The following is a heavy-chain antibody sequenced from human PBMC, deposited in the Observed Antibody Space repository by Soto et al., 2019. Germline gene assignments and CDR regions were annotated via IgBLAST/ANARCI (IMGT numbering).Heavy chain of an antibody. Sequence: SETLSLTCTVSGGSISSYYWSWIRQPPGKGLEWIGYIYYSGSTNYNPSLKRRVTISVDTSKNQFSLKLSSVTAADTAVYYCARHLSSYSSSWYGGLDYWGQGTLVTVSS. J-gene: IGHJ4*02. V-gene: IGHV4-59*08. D-gene: IGHD6-13*01. CDR2: IYYSGST. CDR3: ARHLSSYSSSWYGGLDY. CDR1: GGSISSYY.